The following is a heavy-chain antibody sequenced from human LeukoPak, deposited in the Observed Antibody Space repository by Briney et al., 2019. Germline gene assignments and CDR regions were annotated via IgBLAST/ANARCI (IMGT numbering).Heavy chain of an antibody. CDR2: INQDASTK. CDR3: ARDVTGSLDY. V-gene: IGHV3-7*01. Sequence: PGGSLRLSCAASGCTFNTFWMAWVRQAPGKGLEWVANINQDASTKHFADSVKGRFTISRDNTKNSLYLQMNSLRAEDTAVYYCARDVTGSLDYWGQGTLVTVSS. J-gene: IGHJ4*02. D-gene: IGHD3-10*01. CDR1: GCTFNTFW.